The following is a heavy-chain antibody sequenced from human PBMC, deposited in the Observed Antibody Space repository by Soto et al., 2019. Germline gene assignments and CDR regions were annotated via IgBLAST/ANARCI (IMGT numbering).Heavy chain of an antibody. CDR1: GFTFSSYS. Sequence: GGSLRLSCAASGFTFSSYSMNWVRQAPGKGLEWVSSISSSSSYIYYADSVKGRFTISRDNAKNSLYLQMNSLRAEDTAVYYCARDPRQGSYDFWSGYYRHNLFAPSGQGTLVTVSS. CDR2: ISSSSSYI. V-gene: IGHV3-21*01. D-gene: IGHD3-3*01. CDR3: ARDPRQGSYDFWSGYYRHNLFAP. J-gene: IGHJ5*02.